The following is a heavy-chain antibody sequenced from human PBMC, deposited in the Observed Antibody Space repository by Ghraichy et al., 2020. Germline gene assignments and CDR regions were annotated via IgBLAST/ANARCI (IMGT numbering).Heavy chain of an antibody. Sequence: LSLTCAASRFPFSTFAMNWVRQPQGKGLEWVSSITGSGGDTKYADSAQDRLTISRDNSQNTLYLQMNSLRAEDTAVYYCAKIAVRGVVVVPAYSGDYWGQGTLVTVPS. D-gene: IGHD2-2*01. J-gene: IGHJ4*02. CDR1: RFPFSTFA. V-gene: IGHV3-23*01. CDR3: AKIAVRGVVVVPAYSGDY. CDR2: ITGSGGDT.